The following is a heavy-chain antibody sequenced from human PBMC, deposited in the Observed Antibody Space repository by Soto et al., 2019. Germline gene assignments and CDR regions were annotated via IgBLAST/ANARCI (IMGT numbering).Heavy chain of an antibody. CDR2: IYYSGST. CDR1: GGSISSGGYY. CDR3: ARWYYYDSSGYYHFDY. J-gene: IGHJ4*02. D-gene: IGHD3-22*01. Sequence: QVPLQESGPGLVKPSQTLSLTCTVSGGSISSGGYYWSWIRQHPGKGLEWIGYIYYSGSTYYNPSLKSRVTISVDTSKNQFSLKLSSVTAADTAVYYCARWYYYDSSGYYHFDYWGQGTLVTVSS. V-gene: IGHV4-31*03.